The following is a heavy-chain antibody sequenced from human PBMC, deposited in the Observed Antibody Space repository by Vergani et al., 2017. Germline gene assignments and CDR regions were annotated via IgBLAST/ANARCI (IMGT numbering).Heavy chain of an antibody. CDR1: GFTFDDYT. D-gene: IGHD6-19*01. J-gene: IGHJ4*02. V-gene: IGHV3-43*01. CDR2: ISWDGGST. CDR3: AKDSRNSSGWYGWDY. Sequence: EVQLVESGGVVVQPGGSLRLSCAASGFTFDDYTMHWVRQAPGKGLEWVSLISWDGGSTYYADSVKGRFTISRDNSKNSLYLQMNSLRTEDTALYYCAKDSRNSSGWYGWDYWGQGTLVTVSS.